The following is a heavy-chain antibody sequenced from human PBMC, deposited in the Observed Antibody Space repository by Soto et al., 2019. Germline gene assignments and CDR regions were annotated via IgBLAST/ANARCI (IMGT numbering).Heavy chain of an antibody. V-gene: IGHV3-7*01. Sequence: EVQLVESGGVLVQPGGSLRLSCAASGFTFSTYWMSWVHQAPGKGLEWVANIKPDGSEKYYVDSVKGRFTISRDNTKMSLDLEVDSVRGEDAAVYYCARDSKEGYSSCQRYLDLWGRGTLVTVSS. J-gene: IGHJ2*01. CDR1: GFTFSTYW. CDR3: ARDSKEGYSSCQRYLDL. D-gene: IGHD6-19*01. CDR2: IKPDGSEK.